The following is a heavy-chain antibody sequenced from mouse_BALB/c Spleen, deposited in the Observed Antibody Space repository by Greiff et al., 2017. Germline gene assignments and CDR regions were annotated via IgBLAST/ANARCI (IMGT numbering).Heavy chain of an antibody. CDR3: ARGGDYYGYFDY. J-gene: IGHJ2*01. D-gene: IGHD1-1*01. Sequence: EVKVEESGPGLVKPSQSLSLTCTVTGYSITSDYAWNWIRQFPGNKLEWMGYISYSGSTSYNPSLKSRISITRDTSKNQFFLQLNSVTTEDTATYYCARGGDYYGYFDYWGQGTTLTVSS. CDR2: ISYSGST. V-gene: IGHV3-2*02. CDR1: GYSITSDYA.